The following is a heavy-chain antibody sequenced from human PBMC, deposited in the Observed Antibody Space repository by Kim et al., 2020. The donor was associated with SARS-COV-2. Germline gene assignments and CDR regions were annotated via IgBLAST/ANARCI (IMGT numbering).Heavy chain of an antibody. CDR3: ARATFPYYYDSSGYYYDY. J-gene: IGHJ4*02. D-gene: IGHD3-22*01. CDR1: GGSISSYY. CDR2: INYSGST. V-gene: IGHV4-59*01. Sequence: SETLSLTCTVSGGSISSYYWSWIRQPPGKGLEWIGYINYSGSTNYNPSLKSRVTISVDTSQNQFSLKVRSVTAADTAVYYCARATFPYYYDSSGYYYDYWGQGTLVTVSS.